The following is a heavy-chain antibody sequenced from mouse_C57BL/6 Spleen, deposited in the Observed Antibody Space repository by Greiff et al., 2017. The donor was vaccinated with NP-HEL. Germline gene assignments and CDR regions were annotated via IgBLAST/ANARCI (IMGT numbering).Heavy chain of an antibody. V-gene: IGHV3-6*01. Sequence: EVQLQESGPGLVKPSQSLSLTCSVTGYSITSGYYWNWIRQFPGNKLEWMGYISYDGSNNYNPSLKNRISITRDTSKNQFFLKLNSVTTEDTATYYCARLGGSSVAYWGQGTLVTVSA. CDR1: GYSITSGYY. D-gene: IGHD1-1*01. J-gene: IGHJ3*01. CDR2: ISYDGSN. CDR3: ARLGGSSVAY.